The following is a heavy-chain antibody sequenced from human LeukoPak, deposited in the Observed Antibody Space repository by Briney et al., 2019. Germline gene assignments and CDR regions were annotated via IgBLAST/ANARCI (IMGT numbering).Heavy chain of an antibody. CDR1: GFTASSNY. CDR3: AKSWGYYGL. J-gene: IGHJ4*02. CDR2: IYSDDRT. Sequence: GGSLRLSCAASGFTASSNYMSWVRQAPGKGLEWVSVIYSDDRTYYADSVKGRFTISRDNSKNTLYLQMNSLRAEDTAVYYCAKSWGYYGLWGQGTLVTVSS. D-gene: IGHD3-10*01. V-gene: IGHV3-53*01.